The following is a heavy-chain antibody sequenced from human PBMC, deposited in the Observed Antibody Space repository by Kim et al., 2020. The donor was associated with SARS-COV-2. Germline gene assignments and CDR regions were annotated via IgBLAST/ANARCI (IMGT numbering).Heavy chain of an antibody. D-gene: IGHD5-18*01. CDR1: GYRFTSYW. Sequence: GESLKISCKGSGYRFTSYWIGWVRQMPGKGLAWMGIIYPGDSDTRYSPSFQGQVTISSAKSISTAYLQWSSLKASDTAMYYCARHPPLNTWIQLRDDSFDSWGQGTLVTVSS. J-gene: IGHJ4*02. V-gene: IGHV5-51*01. CDR2: IYPGDSDT. CDR3: ARHPPLNTWIQLRDDSFDS.